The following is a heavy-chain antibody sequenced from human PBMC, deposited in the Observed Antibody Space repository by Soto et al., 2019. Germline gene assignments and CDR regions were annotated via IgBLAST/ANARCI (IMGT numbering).Heavy chain of an antibody. Sequence: GGSLRLSCAASGFTFSSYAMHWVRQAPGKGLEWVAVISYDGSNKYYADSVKGRFTISRDNSKNTLYLQMNSLRAEDTAVYYCARARHFWSGYYMEEDYYYGMDVWGQGTTVTVSS. D-gene: IGHD3-3*02. J-gene: IGHJ6*02. CDR1: GFTFSSYA. V-gene: IGHV3-30-3*01. CDR3: ARARHFWSGYYMEEDYYYGMDV. CDR2: ISYDGSNK.